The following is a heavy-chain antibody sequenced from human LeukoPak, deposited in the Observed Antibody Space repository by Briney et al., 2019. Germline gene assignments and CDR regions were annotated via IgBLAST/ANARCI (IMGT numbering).Heavy chain of an antibody. D-gene: IGHD6-19*01. CDR2: IRSDGSIK. CDR3: VREGSSGSFDY. CDR1: GFTFSNYW. Sequence: GSPLLSCAASGFTFSNYWMHWVCQAPGKGPVWVSRIRSDGSIKTYADFVKGRFTISRDNAENTLYLQMNSLRAEDTAVYKCVREGSSGSFDYWG. J-gene: IGHJ4*01. V-gene: IGHV3-74*01.